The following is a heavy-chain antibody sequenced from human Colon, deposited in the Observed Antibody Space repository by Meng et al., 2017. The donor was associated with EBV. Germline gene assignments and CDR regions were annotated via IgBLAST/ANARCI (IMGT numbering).Heavy chain of an antibody. D-gene: IGHD2-21*02. J-gene: IGHJ5*02. CDR1: GDSIASNGC. Sequence: VQLASAAPWRVKSLVTLSATSAVCGDSIASNGCWNWVRQSPGKGMEWIGQSHNAGNCNFNSSLQSRVTMSVDKSKNQFFLTVRAVTASDTAVYYCARRDCGNSPLKSPWGQGVLVTVSS. CDR3: ARRDCGNSPLKSP. V-gene: IGHV4-4*02. CDR2: SHNAGNC.